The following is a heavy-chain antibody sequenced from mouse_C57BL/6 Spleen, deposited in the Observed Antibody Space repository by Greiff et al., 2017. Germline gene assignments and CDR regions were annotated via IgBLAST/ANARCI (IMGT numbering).Heavy chain of an antibody. CDR2: INPSNGGT. V-gene: IGHV1-53*01. D-gene: IGHD2-5*01. J-gene: IGHJ1*03. Sequence: QVQLQQPGTELVKPGASVKLSCKASGYTFTSYWMHWVKQRPGQGLEWIGNINPSNGGTNYNEKFKSKATLTVDKSSSTAYMQLSCLTSEDSAVYDCARGGAYSSYVGWYFDVWGTGTTVTVSS. CDR1: GYTFTSYW. CDR3: ARGGAYSSYVGWYFDV.